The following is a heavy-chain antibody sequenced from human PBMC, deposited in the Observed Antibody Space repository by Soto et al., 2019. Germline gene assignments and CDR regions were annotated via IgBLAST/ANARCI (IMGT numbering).Heavy chain of an antibody. J-gene: IGHJ6*02. CDR3: ARGGSGSYASVGYYLYGMDV. V-gene: IGHV1-69*01. CDR2: IIPIFGTA. CDR1: GGTFNSFA. D-gene: IGHD1-26*01. Sequence: QVQLVQSGAEVKKPGSSVKVSCKASGGTFNSFAINWVRQAPGQGLEWMGGIIPIFGTANYAQEFQGRVTITADESTSTAYMDLGSLRSEDTSLYYCARGGSGSYASVGYYLYGMDVWGQGTTVTVSS.